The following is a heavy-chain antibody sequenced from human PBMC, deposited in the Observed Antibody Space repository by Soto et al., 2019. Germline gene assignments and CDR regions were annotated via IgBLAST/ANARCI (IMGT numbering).Heavy chain of an antibody. Sequence: SGPTLVNPTQTLTLTCTFSGFSLSTSGMCVSWIRQPPGKALEWLALIDWDDDKYYSTSLKTRLTISKDTSKNQVVLTMTNMEPVDTATYYCARILSYYDSSGYPLANPSGFDYWGQGTLVTVSS. D-gene: IGHD3-22*01. J-gene: IGHJ4*02. CDR3: ARILSYYDSSGYPLANPSGFDY. CDR1: GFSLSTSGMC. V-gene: IGHV2-70*01. CDR2: IDWDDDK.